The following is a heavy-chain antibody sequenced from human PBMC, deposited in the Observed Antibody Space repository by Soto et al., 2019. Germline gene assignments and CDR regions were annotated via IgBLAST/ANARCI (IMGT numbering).Heavy chain of an antibody. D-gene: IGHD3-22*01. CDR3: AREDYYDSSGDNWFDP. Sequence: SETLSLTCTVSGGSISSYYWSWIRQPAGKGLEWIGRIYTSGSTNYNPSLKSRVTMSVDTSKNQFSLKLSSVTAADAAVYYCAREDYYDSSGDNWFDPWGQGTLVTVSS. V-gene: IGHV4-4*07. J-gene: IGHJ5*02. CDR2: IYTSGST. CDR1: GGSISSYY.